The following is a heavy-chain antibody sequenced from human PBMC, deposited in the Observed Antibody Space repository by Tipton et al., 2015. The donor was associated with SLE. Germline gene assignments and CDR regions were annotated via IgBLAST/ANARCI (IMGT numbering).Heavy chain of an antibody. Sequence: LRLSCSVSGGSITRYYWSWIRQPPGKGLEWIGEVNRSGGINYNSSLKSRVTIFVDTSKNQFSLKLSSVTAADTAVYYCARGWDYDSWSGYADYWGQGTLVTVSS. D-gene: IGHD3-3*01. CDR3: ARGWDYDSWSGYADY. CDR1: GGSITRYY. V-gene: IGHV4-34*01. J-gene: IGHJ4*02. CDR2: VNRSGGI.